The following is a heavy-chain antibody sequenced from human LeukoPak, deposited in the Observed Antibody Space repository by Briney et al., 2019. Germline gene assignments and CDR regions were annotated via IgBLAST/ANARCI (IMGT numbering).Heavy chain of an antibody. V-gene: IGHV1-2*02. D-gene: IGHD1-26*01. J-gene: IGHJ4*02. CDR3: ARDPHSGSYSDY. CDR2: INPNSGGT. CDR1: GYTFTGYY. Sequence: ASVKVSCKASGYTFTGYYMHWVRQAPGQGLEWMGWINPNSGGTNYAQKFEGRVTMTRDTSISTAYMEPSRLRTDGTAVYYCARDPHSGSYSDYWGQGTLVTVSS.